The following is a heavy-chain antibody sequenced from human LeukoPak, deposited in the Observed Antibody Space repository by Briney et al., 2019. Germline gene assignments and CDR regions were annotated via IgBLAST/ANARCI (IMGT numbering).Heavy chain of an antibody. V-gene: IGHV3-23*01. D-gene: IGHD2-15*01. CDR1: GFTFSNSA. J-gene: IGHJ4*02. CDR3: AKDSGGCSGGSCYELAFDY. Sequence: GGSLRLSCAASGFTFSNSAMSWVRQAPGKGLEWVSDINGSGGNTYYADSVKGRFTISRDNSKNTVYLQMNSLRAEDTAVYYCAKDSGGCSGGSCYELAFDYWGQGTLVTVSS. CDR2: INGSGGNT.